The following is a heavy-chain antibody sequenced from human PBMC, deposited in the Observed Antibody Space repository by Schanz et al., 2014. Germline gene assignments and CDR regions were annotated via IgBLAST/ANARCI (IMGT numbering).Heavy chain of an antibody. D-gene: IGHD3-10*01. Sequence: VQLVESGGGVVQPGGSLRLSCAASGFTFSSYAMSWVRQAPGKGLEWVSSISSSGSYIHYADSVKGRFTISRDNAKNTLYLQMNSLRAEDTAVYYCARANYRRKINFDYWGRGTLVTVSS. CDR1: GFTFSSYA. CDR2: ISSSGSYI. V-gene: IGHV3-21*01. J-gene: IGHJ4*02. CDR3: ARANYRRKINFDY.